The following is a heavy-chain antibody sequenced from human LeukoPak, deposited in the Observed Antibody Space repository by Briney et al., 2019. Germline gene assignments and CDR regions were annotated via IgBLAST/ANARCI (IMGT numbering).Heavy chain of an antibody. D-gene: IGHD6-6*01. V-gene: IGHV3-21*01. CDR2: ISSSSSYI. CDR3: AREIGSSSSPRYDY. Sequence: GGSLRLSCAASGFTFSSYSMNWVRQAPGKGLEWVSSISSSSSYIYYADSVKGRFTISRDNAKNSLYLQMNSLRAEDTAVYYCAREIGSSSSPRYDYWGQGTLVTVSS. CDR1: GFTFSSYS. J-gene: IGHJ4*02.